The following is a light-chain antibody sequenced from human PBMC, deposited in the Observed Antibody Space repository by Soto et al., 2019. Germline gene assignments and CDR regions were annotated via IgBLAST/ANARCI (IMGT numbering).Light chain of an antibody. V-gene: IGLV2-14*01. J-gene: IGLJ2*01. Sequence: QSALTQPASVSGSPGQSITISCTGTSSDVGDYNYVSWYQQHPGKAPKLIISEVSNRPSGVSNRFSGSKSGNTASLTISGLRAEDEADYYCSSYTTNRTLVFGGGTKLTV. CDR1: SSDVGDYNY. CDR2: EVS. CDR3: SSYTTNRTLV.